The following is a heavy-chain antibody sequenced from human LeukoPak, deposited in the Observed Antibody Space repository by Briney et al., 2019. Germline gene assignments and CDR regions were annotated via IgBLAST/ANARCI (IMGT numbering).Heavy chain of an antibody. CDR1: GFSFSNYG. CDR2: ISSSGSTI. CDR3: AKDTASSWWYFDL. D-gene: IGHD5-18*01. Sequence: PGGSLRLSCAASGFSFSNYGMNWVRQAPGKGLEWVSYISSSGSTIYYADSVKGRFTISRDNSKNTLYLQMNSLRAEDTAVYYCAKDTASSWWYFDLWGRGTLVTVSS. V-gene: IGHV3-48*01. J-gene: IGHJ2*01.